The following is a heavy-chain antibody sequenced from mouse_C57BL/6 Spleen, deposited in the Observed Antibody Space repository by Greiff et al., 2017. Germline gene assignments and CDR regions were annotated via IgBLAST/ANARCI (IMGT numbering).Heavy chain of an antibody. J-gene: IGHJ2*01. CDR2: ILPGSGST. V-gene: IGHV1-9*01. CDR1: GYTFTGDC. CDR3: ARADDYDGYFDG. D-gene: IGHD2-4*01. Sequence: VQRVESGAELMKPGASVKLSCKATGYTFTGDCIEWVKQRPGHGLEWIGEILPGSGSTNYKEKFKGKATVTADTSSNTAYMQLSSLTTEDSAIYDCARADDYDGYFDGWGQGTTLTVSS.